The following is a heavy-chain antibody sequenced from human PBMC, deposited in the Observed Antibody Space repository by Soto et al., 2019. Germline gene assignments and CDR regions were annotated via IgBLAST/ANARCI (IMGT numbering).Heavy chain of an antibody. D-gene: IGHD6-25*01. Sequence: QVQLVQSGAEVKKPGSSVKVSCKASGDTFSSFAISWVRQAPGQGLEWLGGIIPIFRTPNYAQKFQGRVXXXXXXXXXXXXXXXXXXXXXXXXXXXXXXXXXXXXXGGNYYYALDVWGQGTTVIVSS. J-gene: IGHJ6*02. CDR3: XXXXXXXXXGGNYYYALDV. CDR1: GDTFSSFA. V-gene: IGHV1-69*05. CDR2: IIPIFRTP.